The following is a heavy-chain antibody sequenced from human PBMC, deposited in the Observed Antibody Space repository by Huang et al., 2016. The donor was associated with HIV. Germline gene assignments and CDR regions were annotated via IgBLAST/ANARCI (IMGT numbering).Heavy chain of an antibody. D-gene: IGHD6-13*01. CDR1: GFTFSSYW. CDR3: ARVIRYSSSWAVHNWFDP. Sequence: EVQLVESGGGLVQPGGSLRLSCAASGFTFSSYWMSWVRQAPGKGLEGVANRKQDGSEKYYVDSVKGRFTISRDNAKNSRYLQMNSLRAEDTAVYYCARVIRYSSSWAVHNWFDPWGQGTLVTVSS. CDR2: RKQDGSEK. J-gene: IGHJ5*02. V-gene: IGHV3-7*01.